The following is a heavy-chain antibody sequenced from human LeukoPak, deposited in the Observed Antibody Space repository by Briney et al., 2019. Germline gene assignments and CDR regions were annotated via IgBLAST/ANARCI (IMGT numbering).Heavy chain of an antibody. Sequence: GGSLRLSCAASGFTFSSYAMSLVRQAPGKGLEWVSAVSGTGLTTYYADSVKGRFIVSRDNSKNTVYLQMNSLRGEDAAVYYCAKELMGFDYWGQGTLVTVSS. J-gene: IGHJ4*02. CDR3: AKELMGFDY. V-gene: IGHV3-23*01. CDR2: VSGTGLTT. CDR1: GFTFSSYA. D-gene: IGHD2-8*01.